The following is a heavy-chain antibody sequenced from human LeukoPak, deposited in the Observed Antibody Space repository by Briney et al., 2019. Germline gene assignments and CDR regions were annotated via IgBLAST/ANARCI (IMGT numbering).Heavy chain of an antibody. D-gene: IGHD3-22*01. CDR3: ARHDYDSSGYYYGHDAFDI. J-gene: IGHJ3*02. Sequence: SETLSLTCTVSGGSISSYHWSWIRQPPGKGLEWIGYIYYSGSTNYNPSLKSRVTISVDTSKNQFSLKLSSVTAADTAVYYCARHDYDSSGYYYGHDAFDIWGQGTMVTVSS. CDR2: IYYSGST. CDR1: GGSISSYH. V-gene: IGHV4-59*08.